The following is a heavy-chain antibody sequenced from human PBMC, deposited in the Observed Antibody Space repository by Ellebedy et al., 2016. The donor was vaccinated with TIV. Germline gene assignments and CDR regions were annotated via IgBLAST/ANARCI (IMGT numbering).Heavy chain of an antibody. Sequence: GESLKISCAASGLTFSSHWMHWVRQAPGKGLVWVSSVNGDGSDTTYADSVKGRFSISRDTAKNTVYLQMNRLRAEDTAVYYCAKDNSYGYPYYGMDVWGQGTTVTVSS. D-gene: IGHD2/OR15-2a*01. CDR1: GLTFSSHW. CDR2: VNGDGSDT. J-gene: IGHJ6*02. CDR3: AKDNSYGYPYYGMDV. V-gene: IGHV3-74*01.